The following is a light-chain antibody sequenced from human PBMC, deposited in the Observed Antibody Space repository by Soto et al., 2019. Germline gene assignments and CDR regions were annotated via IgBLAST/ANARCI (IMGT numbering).Light chain of an antibody. Sequence: EIVLTQSPGSLSLSPGERATLSCRASQNIGTYLAWYQQKPGQAPRLLIYGASSRATGIPDRFSGSGSGTDFTLTISRLEPEDFAVYYCQQYGTSSRTFGQGTKVDIK. J-gene: IGKJ1*01. V-gene: IGKV3-20*01. CDR1: QNIGTY. CDR2: GAS. CDR3: QQYGTSSRT.